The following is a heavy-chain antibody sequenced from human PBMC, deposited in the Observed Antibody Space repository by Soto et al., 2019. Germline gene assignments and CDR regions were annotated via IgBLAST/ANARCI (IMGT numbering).Heavy chain of an antibody. J-gene: IGHJ1*01. Sequence: EVQLLESGGGLVQPGGSLRLSCAASGFTFSSYAMSWVRQAPGKGLEWVSAISGSGGSTYYADSVKGRFTISRDNSKNTLHLHMNSLRAEDTAVQYGAKDPLIQLWLPGYFQHWGQGTLVTVSS. CDR2: ISGSGGST. D-gene: IGHD5-18*01. CDR1: GFTFSSYA. V-gene: IGHV3-23*01. CDR3: AKDPLIQLWLPGYFQH.